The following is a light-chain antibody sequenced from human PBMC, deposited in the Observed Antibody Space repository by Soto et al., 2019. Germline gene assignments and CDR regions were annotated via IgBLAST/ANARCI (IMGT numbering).Light chain of an antibody. J-gene: IGLJ2*01. CDR2: GNS. CDR1: SSNIGAGYD. CDR3: QSYDSSLSVV. V-gene: IGLV1-40*01. Sequence: QLVLTQPPSVPGAPGQRVTISCTGSSSNIGAGYDVHWYQQLPGTAPKLLIYGNSNRPSGVPDRFSGSKSGTSASLAITGLQAEDEADYYCQSYDSSLSVVFGGGTQLTVL.